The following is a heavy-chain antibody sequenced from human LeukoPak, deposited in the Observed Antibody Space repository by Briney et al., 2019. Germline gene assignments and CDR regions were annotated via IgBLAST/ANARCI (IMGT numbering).Heavy chain of an antibody. CDR2: ISAYNGNT. Sequence: ASVKVSCKASGYTFTSYGISWVRQAPGQGLEGMGCISAYNGNTNYAQKLQGRVTMTTDTSTSTAYMELRSLRSDDTAVYYCARDAIAAAGTSWFDPWGQGTLVTVSS. CDR3: ARDAIAAAGTSWFDP. J-gene: IGHJ5*02. D-gene: IGHD6-13*01. CDR1: GYTFTSYG. V-gene: IGHV1-18*01.